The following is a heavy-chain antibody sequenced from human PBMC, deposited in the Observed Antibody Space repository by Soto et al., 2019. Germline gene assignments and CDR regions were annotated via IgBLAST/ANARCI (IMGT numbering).Heavy chain of an antibody. D-gene: IGHD2-15*01. Sequence: ASVKVSCKASGGTFSSYAISWVRQAPGQGLEWMGGIIPIFGAANYAQKFQGRVTITADESTSTAYMELRSLRSEDTAVYYCASPSNIVVVVAARYSFDIWGQGTMVTVSS. V-gene: IGHV1-69*13. CDR1: GGTFSSYA. J-gene: IGHJ3*02. CDR3: ASPSNIVVVVAARYSFDI. CDR2: IIPIFGAA.